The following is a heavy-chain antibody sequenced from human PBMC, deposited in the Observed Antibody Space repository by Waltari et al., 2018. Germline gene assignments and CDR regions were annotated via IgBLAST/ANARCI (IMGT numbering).Heavy chain of an antibody. J-gene: IGHJ4*02. D-gene: IGHD2-21*01. CDR3: ASENGVIYFDY. Sequence: QVHLQESGPGLVKPSETLSLTCDVSGVSLTSSYYWGWVRQSPGEGLKWIGNVFLSGTTSATPAISSRITMSVDTSKTQFSLKLKSVTAADSAIYYCASENGVIYFDYWAQGVRVNVSS. CDR2: VFLSGTT. V-gene: IGHV4-38-2*01. CDR1: GVSLTSSYY.